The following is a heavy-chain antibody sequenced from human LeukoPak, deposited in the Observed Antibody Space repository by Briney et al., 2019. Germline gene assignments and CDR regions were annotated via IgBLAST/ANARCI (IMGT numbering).Heavy chain of an antibody. CDR3: ARHVGGSGYLSYFDY. Sequence: SETLSLTCTVSGGSISSISYHWGWIRQPPGKGLEWIGSIYYSGSTYYNPSLKSRVTISVGTSKNQFSLKLSSVTAADTAVYYCARHVGGSGYLSYFDYWGQGTLVTVSS. CDR2: IYYSGST. J-gene: IGHJ4*02. V-gene: IGHV4-39*01. CDR1: GGSISSISYH. D-gene: IGHD3-22*01.